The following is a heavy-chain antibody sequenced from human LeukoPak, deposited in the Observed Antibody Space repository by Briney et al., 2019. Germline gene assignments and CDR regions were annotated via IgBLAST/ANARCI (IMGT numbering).Heavy chain of an antibody. J-gene: IGHJ4*02. CDR3: AKDSSGYLRDY. D-gene: IGHD3-22*01. V-gene: IGHV3-30*02. Sequence: PGGSLRLSCAASGFTFSSYGMHWVRQAPGKGLEWVAFIRYDGSNKYYADSVKGRFTISRDNSKNTLYLQMNSLRAEDTAVYYCAKDSSGYLRDYWGQGTLVTVSS. CDR1: GFTFSSYG. CDR2: IRYDGSNK.